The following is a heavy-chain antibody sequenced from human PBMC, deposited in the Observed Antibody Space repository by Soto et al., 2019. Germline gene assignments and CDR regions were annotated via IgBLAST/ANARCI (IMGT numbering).Heavy chain of an antibody. D-gene: IGHD6-6*01. Sequence: PSETLSLTCAVYGGSFSGYYWSWIRRPPGKGLEWIGEINHSGSTNYNPSLKSRVTISVDTSKNQFSLKLSSVTAADTAVYYCARGRFQYSSSPPPPYFDYWGQGTLVTVSS. CDR3: ARGRFQYSSSPPPPYFDY. V-gene: IGHV4-34*01. CDR1: GGSFSGYY. J-gene: IGHJ4*02. CDR2: INHSGST.